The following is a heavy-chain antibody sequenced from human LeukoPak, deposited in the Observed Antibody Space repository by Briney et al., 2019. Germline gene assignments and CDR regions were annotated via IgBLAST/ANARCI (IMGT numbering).Heavy chain of an antibody. CDR3: ARVPVPLYCRSTSCSPRGVFDP. CDR1: GYTFTCYG. J-gene: IGHJ5*02. D-gene: IGHD2-2*01. Sequence: ASVKVSCKASGYTFTCYGISWVRQAPGQGLEWMGWIRAYNGNTNYAQKLQGRVTMTTDTSTSTAYMELRSLRSDDTAVYYCARVPVPLYCRSTSCSPRGVFDPWGQGTLVTVSS. CDR2: IRAYNGNT. V-gene: IGHV1-18*01.